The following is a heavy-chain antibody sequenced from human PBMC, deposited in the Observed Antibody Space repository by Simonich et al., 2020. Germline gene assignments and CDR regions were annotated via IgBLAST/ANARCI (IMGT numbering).Heavy chain of an antibody. V-gene: IGHV3-30*18. CDR3: AKDLYYYGTSPWNAFDI. CDR1: GFTFSSYG. CDR2: IWFYGSNK. D-gene: IGHD3-10*01. Sequence: QVQLVESGGGVVQPGRSLRLSCAASGFTFSSYGMHWVRQAPGKGLEWVAVIWFYGSNKYYADSVKGRFTISRDNSKNTLYLQMNSLRAEDTAMYYCAKDLYYYGTSPWNAFDIWGQGTMVTVSS. J-gene: IGHJ3*02.